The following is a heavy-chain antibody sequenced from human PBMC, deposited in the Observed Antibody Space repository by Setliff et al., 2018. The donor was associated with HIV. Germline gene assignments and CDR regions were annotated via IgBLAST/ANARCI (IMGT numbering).Heavy chain of an antibody. V-gene: IGHV4-34*01. CDR3: ARGTAYYNFWSGYSQDNYYYMDV. Sequence: PSETLSLTCAVYGGSFSGYYWSWIRQSPGKGLEWIGEINHSGSTKYNPSLKSRVTISVDTSKNQFSLKLSSVTAADTAVYYCARGTAYYNFWSGYSQDNYYYMDVWGKGTTVTVSS. J-gene: IGHJ6*03. D-gene: IGHD3-3*01. CDR2: INHSGST. CDR1: GGSFSGYY.